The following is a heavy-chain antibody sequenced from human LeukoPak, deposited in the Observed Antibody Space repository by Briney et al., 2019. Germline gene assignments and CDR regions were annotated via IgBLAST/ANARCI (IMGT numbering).Heavy chain of an antibody. J-gene: IGHJ5*02. V-gene: IGHV3-23*01. CDR1: GFTFTSYA. CDR3: AKSNNGSHSWFDP. D-gene: IGHD1-26*01. Sequence: PGGSLRLSCAASGFTFTSYAMTWVRQPPGKGLEWVSLISGRGGDTYYADSVKGRFTISRDNSKNTLYLQMNSLRAEDTAVYYCAKSNNGSHSWFDPWGQGTLVTVSS. CDR2: ISGRGGDT.